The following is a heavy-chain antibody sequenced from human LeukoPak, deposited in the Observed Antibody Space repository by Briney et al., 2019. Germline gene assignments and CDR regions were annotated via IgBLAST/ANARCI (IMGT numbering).Heavy chain of an antibody. Sequence: SETLSLTCAAYGGSFSGYYWNWIRQPPGKGLEWIGEINHSGSTNYNPSLKSRVTISVDTSKNQFSLKLSSVSAADTAVYYCARGGNYHDSSGYHEGLRTKLDYWGQGTLVTVSS. V-gene: IGHV4-34*01. D-gene: IGHD3-22*01. J-gene: IGHJ4*02. CDR1: GGSFSGYY. CDR2: INHSGST. CDR3: ARGGNYHDSSGYHEGLRTKLDY.